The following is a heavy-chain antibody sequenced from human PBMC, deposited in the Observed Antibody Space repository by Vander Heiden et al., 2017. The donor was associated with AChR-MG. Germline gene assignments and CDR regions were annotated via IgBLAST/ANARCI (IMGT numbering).Heavy chain of an antibody. D-gene: IGHD3-3*01. CDR1: GFTFSSYW. CDR2: IKQDGSEK. Sequence: EVQLEESGGGSVQPGGSLRLSCAASGFTFSSYWMSWVRQAPGKGLEWVANIKQDGSEKYYVDSVKGRFTISRDNAKNSLYLQMKSLRAEDTAVYYCAREGWSGPHPYYYYGMDVWGQGTTVTGSS. J-gene: IGHJ6*02. CDR3: AREGWSGPHPYYYYGMDV. V-gene: IGHV3-7*01.